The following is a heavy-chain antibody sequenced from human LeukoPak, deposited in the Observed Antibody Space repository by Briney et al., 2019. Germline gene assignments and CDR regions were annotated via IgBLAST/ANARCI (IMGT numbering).Heavy chain of an antibody. V-gene: IGHV4-39*07. D-gene: IGHD3-10*01. CDR1: GGSISSSSYY. CDR3: ARSPLWFGELPRRGNWFDP. CDR2: IYYSGSI. J-gene: IGHJ5*02. Sequence: SETLSLTCTVSGGSISSSSYYWGWIRQPPGKGLEWIGSIYYSGSIYYNPSLKSRVTISVDTSKNQFSLKLSSVTAADTAVYYCARSPLWFGELPRRGNWFDPWGQGTLVTVSS.